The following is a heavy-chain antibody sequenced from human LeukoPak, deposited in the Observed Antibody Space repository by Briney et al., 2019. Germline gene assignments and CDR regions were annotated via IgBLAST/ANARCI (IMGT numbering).Heavy chain of an antibody. V-gene: IGHV4-38-2*02. CDR1: GGSISSYY. J-gene: IGHJ3*02. Sequence: SETLSLTCTVSGGSISSYYWSWIRQPPGKGLEWIGSIYHSGSTYYNPSLKSRVTISVDTSKNQFSLKLSSVTAADTAVYYCARVDAAFDIWGQGTMVTVSS. CDR3: ARVDAAFDI. CDR2: IYHSGST.